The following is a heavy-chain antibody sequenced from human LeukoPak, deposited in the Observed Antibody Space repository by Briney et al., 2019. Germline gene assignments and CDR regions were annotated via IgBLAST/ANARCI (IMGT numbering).Heavy chain of an antibody. V-gene: IGHV1-2*02. CDR1: GYTFTGYY. J-gene: IGHJ5*02. Sequence: EASVKVSCKASGYTFTGYYIHWVRQAPGQGLEWMGWINPKSGVTNYAQKFQGRVTMTGDTSISTAHMELSRLTSDDTAVYYCARDPSTSYYYDPWGQGTLVTVSS. CDR3: ARDPSTSYYYDP. CDR2: INPKSGVT. D-gene: IGHD2/OR15-2a*01.